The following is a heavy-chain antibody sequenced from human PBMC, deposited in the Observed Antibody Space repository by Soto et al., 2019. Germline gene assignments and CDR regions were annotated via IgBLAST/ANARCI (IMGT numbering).Heavy chain of an antibody. J-gene: IGHJ5*02. CDR1: GGTFSGHT. CDR3: ARSWFDP. Sequence: SVKLSCKASGGTFSGHTISWVRQAPGQGLEWMGRIIPILGIANYAQRFQGRVTITADKSTSTAYMELSSLRSEDTAVYYCARSWFDPWGQGTLVTVPQ. CDR2: IIPILGIA. V-gene: IGHV1-69*02.